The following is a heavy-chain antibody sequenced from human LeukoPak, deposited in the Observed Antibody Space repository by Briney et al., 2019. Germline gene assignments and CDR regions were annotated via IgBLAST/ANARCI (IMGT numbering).Heavy chain of an antibody. J-gene: IGHJ4*02. Sequence: PSETLSLTCAVYGGSFSGYYWSWIRQPPGKGLEWIGETNHSGSTNYNPSLKSRVTISVDTSKNQFSLKLSSVTAADTAVYYCARPSPYSGSPGSVYYFDYWGQGTLVTVSS. CDR2: TNHSGST. V-gene: IGHV4-34*01. CDR1: GGSFSGYY. CDR3: ARPSPYSGSPGSVYYFDY. D-gene: IGHD1-26*01.